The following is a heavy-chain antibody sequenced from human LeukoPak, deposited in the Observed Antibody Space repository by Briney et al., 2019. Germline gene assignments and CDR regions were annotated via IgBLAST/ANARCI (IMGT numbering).Heavy chain of an antibody. CDR1: GGSISGSY. V-gene: IGHV4-59*08. D-gene: IGHD6-6*01. CDR3: ARHTYARPFDF. CDR2: IFYTGDN. J-gene: IGHJ4*02. Sequence: PSETLSLTRTVSGGSISGSYWSWIRQPPGKGLEWIGYIFYTGDNNYNPSLKTRATVSMDTSKNQFSLKMTSVTAADTAVYYCARHTYARPFDFWGQGTLVTVSS.